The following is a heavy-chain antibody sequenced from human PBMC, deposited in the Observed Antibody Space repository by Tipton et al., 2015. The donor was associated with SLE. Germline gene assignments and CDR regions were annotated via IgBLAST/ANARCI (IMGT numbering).Heavy chain of an antibody. V-gene: IGHV4-39*07. Sequence: TLSLTCTVSGGSISSSSYYWGWIRQPPGKGLEWIGRIYYSGSTNYNPSLKSRVTISVDTPKNQFSLKLSSVPAADTAVYYCARLFSPTPYGDYVYFDYWGQGALVTVSS. CDR3: ARLFSPTPYGDYVYFDY. D-gene: IGHD4-17*01. J-gene: IGHJ4*02. CDR2: IYYSGST. CDR1: GGSISSSSYY.